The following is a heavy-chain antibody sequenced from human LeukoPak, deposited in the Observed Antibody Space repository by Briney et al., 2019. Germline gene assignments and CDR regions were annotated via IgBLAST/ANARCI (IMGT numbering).Heavy chain of an antibody. V-gene: IGHV1-18*01. D-gene: IGHD2-15*01. CDR1: GDTFSNYA. CDR3: ARDDCSGGSCYGHYYYGIDV. CDR2: ISAYNGNT. J-gene: IGHJ6*02. Sequence: ASVKVSCKASGDTFSNYAINWVRQAPGQGLEWMGGISAYNGNTNYAQKLQGRVTMTTDTSTSTAYMELRSLRSDDTAVYYCARDDCSGGSCYGHYYYGIDVWGQGTTVTVSS.